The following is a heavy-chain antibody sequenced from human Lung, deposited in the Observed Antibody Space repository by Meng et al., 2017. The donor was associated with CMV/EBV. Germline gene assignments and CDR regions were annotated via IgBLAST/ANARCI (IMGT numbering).Heavy chain of an antibody. CDR3: ARASAVVAARYYFDY. CDR2: ISSSSSYI. CDR1: GFTFSSYS. D-gene: IGHD2-15*01. V-gene: IGHV3-21*01. J-gene: IGHJ4*02. Sequence: GESXKISCAASGFTFSSYSMNWVRQAPGKGLEWVSSISSSSSYIYYEDSVKGRFTISRDNAKNSLYLQMNSLRAEDTAVYYCARASAVVAARYYFDYWGQGTLVTVSS.